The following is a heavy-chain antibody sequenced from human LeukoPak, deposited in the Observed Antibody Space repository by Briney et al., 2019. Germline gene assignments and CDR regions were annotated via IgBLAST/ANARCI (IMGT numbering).Heavy chain of an antibody. D-gene: IGHD3-3*01. Sequence: GGSLRLSCAASGFTFSSYAMSWVRQAPGKGLEWVSAISDSGGSTYSADSVKGRFTISRDNAKNSLYLQMNSLRAEDTAVYYCASGVSGSYYDFWSGYRGDYWGQGTLVTVSS. V-gene: IGHV3-23*01. J-gene: IGHJ4*02. CDR1: GFTFSSYA. CDR2: ISDSGGST. CDR3: ASGVSGSYYDFWSGYRGDY.